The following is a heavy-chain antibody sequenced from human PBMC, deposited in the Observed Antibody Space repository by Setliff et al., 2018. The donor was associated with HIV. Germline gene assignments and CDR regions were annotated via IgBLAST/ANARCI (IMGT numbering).Heavy chain of an antibody. CDR2: IYTSGST. CDR1: GGSISSDSHY. J-gene: IGHJ6*03. D-gene: IGHD5-12*01. CDR3: VREYSGVYPDFSFYIDV. Sequence: SETLSLTCTVSGGSISSDSHYWNWIRQPAGKGLEWIGHIYTSGSTNYNPTLTSRVTMSVDMSKNQFSLKLRSVTAADMAVYYCVREYSGVYPDFSFYIDVWGKGTTVTVSS. V-gene: IGHV4-61*09.